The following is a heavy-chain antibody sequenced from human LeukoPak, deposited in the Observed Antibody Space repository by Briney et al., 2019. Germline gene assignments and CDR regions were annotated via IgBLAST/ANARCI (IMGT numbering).Heavy chain of an antibody. CDR3: ACQPDYYDSTEAAFDI. V-gene: IGHV3-21*01. J-gene: IGHJ3*02. CDR1: GFTFSTYA. D-gene: IGHD3-22*01. CDR2: ISGSSRYI. Sequence: GGSLRLSCAASGFTFSTYAMTWVRQAPGKGLEWVSSISGSSRYIYYADSVKGRFTISRDNARNSLYLQMNSLRAEDTAVYYCACQPDYYDSTEAAFDIWGQGTMVTVSS.